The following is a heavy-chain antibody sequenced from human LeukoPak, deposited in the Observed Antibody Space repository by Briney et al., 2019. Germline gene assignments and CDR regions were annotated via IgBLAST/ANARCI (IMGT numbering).Heavy chain of an antibody. CDR3: ARDYYDSSSYYFY. CDR2: IYYSGST. D-gene: IGHD3-22*01. V-gene: IGHV4-39*07. CDR1: GGSISSSSYY. Sequence: PSQTLSLTCTVSGGSISSSSYYWGWIRQPPGKGLEWIGSIYYSGSTYYNPSLKSRVTISVDTSKNQFSLKLSSVTAADTAVYYCARDYYDSSSYYFYWGQGTLVTVSS. J-gene: IGHJ4*02.